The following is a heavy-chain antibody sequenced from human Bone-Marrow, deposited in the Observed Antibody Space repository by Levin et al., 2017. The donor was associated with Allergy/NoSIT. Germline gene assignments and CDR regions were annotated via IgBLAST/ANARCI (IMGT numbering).Heavy chain of an antibody. J-gene: IGHJ5*02. CDR3: AKKGGGGSQGSSDWFDP. D-gene: IGHD3-10*01. CDR1: GLTFSNCV. CDR2: ISEDGNHQ. Sequence: HPGGSLRLSCAASGLTFSNCVMHWVRQAPGKGLECVAVISEDGNHQHYADSVKGRFTISRDNSKNTLYLQMDSLRPEDTAVYHCAKKGGGGSQGSSDWFDPWGQGTLVTVSS. V-gene: IGHV3-30*18.